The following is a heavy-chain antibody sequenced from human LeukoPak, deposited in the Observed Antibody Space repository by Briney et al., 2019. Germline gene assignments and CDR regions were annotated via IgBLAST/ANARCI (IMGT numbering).Heavy chain of an antibody. CDR3: ARAITYDSSVPLY. Sequence: PGGSLRLSCAASGFTFSGYWMSWVRQAPGKGLEWVANIKQDGSENYYVDSVKGRFTISRDNAKNSLYLQMNSLRAEDTAVYYCARAITYDSSVPLYWGQGTLVTVSS. CDR1: GFTFSGYW. V-gene: IGHV3-7*01. J-gene: IGHJ4*02. CDR2: IKQDGSEN. D-gene: IGHD3-22*01.